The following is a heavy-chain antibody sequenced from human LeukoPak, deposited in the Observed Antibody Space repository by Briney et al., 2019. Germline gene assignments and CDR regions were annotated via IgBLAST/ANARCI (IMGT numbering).Heavy chain of an antibody. J-gene: IGHJ2*01. D-gene: IGHD6-13*01. Sequence: PSETLSLTCTVSGGSISSYYWSWIRQPPGKGLEWIGYIYYSGSTNYNPSLKSRVTISVDTSKNQFSLKLSSVTAADTAEYYCARGPTVAAAGTRNWYFDLWGRGTPVTVSS. CDR2: IYYSGST. CDR3: ARGPTVAAAGTRNWYFDL. CDR1: GGSISSYY. V-gene: IGHV4-59*01.